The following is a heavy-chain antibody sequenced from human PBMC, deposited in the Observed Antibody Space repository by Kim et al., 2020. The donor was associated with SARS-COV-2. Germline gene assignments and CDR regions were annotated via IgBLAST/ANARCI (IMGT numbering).Heavy chain of an antibody. V-gene: IGHV1-18*01. Sequence: DSVKVSCKASGYTFTSYGISWVRQAPGQGLEWMGWISAYNGNTNYAQKLQGRVTMTTDTSTSTAYMELRSLRSDDTAVYYCARDGSSWEPYYYYGMDVWGQGTTVTVSS. J-gene: IGHJ6*02. CDR1: GYTFTSYG. D-gene: IGHD6-13*01. CDR2: ISAYNGNT. CDR3: ARDGSSWEPYYYYGMDV.